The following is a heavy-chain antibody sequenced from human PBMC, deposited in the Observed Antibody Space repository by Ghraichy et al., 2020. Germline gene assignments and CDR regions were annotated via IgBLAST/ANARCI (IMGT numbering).Heavy chain of an antibody. CDR3: ARGVEEIVVVPAAPKSDYYYYYMDV. CDR2: IGTAGDT. J-gene: IGHJ6*03. CDR1: AFTCTRVT. Sequence: GGSLRLSWVATAFTCTRVTLHCVRQGPGHGLEWVSAIGTAGDTYYPGSVKGRFTISRENAKNSLYLQMNSLRAGDTAVYYCARGVEEIVVVPAAPKSDYYYYYMDVCGK. D-gene: IGHD2-2*01. V-gene: IGHV3-13*01.